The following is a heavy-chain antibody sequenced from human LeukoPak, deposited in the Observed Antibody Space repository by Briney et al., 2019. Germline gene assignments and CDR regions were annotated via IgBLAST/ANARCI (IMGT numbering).Heavy chain of an antibody. CDR1: GFTFSSYA. D-gene: IGHD3-3*01. Sequence: PGGSLRLSCAASGFTFSSYAMSWVRQAPGKGLEWVSGISGSGGSTNHADSVKGRFTISRDNSKNTLYLQMNSLRAEDTAVYYCARNYDFWSGSLGRGDHYYGMDVWGQGATVTVSS. CDR2: ISGSGGST. V-gene: IGHV3-23*01. J-gene: IGHJ6*02. CDR3: ARNYDFWSGSLGRGDHYYGMDV.